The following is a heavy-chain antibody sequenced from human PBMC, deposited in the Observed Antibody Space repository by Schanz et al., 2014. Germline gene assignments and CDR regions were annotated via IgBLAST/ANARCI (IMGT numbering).Heavy chain of an antibody. CDR3: ARDRGHGDLPGDI. CDR2: ISYSGST. CDR1: GDSISSGGYY. D-gene: IGHD4-17*01. V-gene: IGHV4-31*03. Sequence: QVQLQESGPGLVKPSGTLSLTCTVSGDSISSGGYYWSWIRQHPGKGLEWIGFISYSGSTYYNPSLKSRVTISVDTSKNQCSLNLSSATAADTAVYYCARDRGHGDLPGDIWGQGTMVTVSS. J-gene: IGHJ3*02.